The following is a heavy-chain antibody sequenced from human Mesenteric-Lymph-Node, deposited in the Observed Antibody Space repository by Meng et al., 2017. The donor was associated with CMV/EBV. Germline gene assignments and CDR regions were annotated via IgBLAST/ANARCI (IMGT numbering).Heavy chain of an antibody. V-gene: IGHV4-61*08. CDR3: ARDRLAAAGDYYYGMDV. Sequence: SETLSLTCTVSGGSINSGGYFWNWIRQLPGKGLEWIGYIYYSGSTNYNPSLKSRVTISVDTSKSQFSLKLSSVTAADTAVYYCARDRLAAAGDYYYGMDVWGQGTTVTVSS. J-gene: IGHJ6*02. CDR2: IYYSGST. CDR1: GGSINSGGYF. D-gene: IGHD6-13*01.